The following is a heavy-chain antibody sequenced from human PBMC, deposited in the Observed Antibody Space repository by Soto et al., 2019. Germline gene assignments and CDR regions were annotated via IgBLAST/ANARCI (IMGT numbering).Heavy chain of an antibody. J-gene: IGHJ5*02. Sequence: LSLTCAVYGGSFSGYYWSWIRQPPGKGLEWIGEINHSGSTNYNPSLKSRVTISVDTSKNQFSLKLSSVTAADTAVYYCARGRVYGVVVAATRRWFDPWGQGTLVTVSS. CDR1: GGSFSGYY. CDR2: INHSGST. V-gene: IGHV4-34*01. CDR3: ARGRVYGVVVAATRRWFDP. D-gene: IGHD2-15*01.